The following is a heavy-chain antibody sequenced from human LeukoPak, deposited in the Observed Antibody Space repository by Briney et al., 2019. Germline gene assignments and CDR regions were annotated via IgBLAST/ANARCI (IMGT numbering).Heavy chain of an antibody. CDR2: VYYSGST. CDR1: GGSISTYY. J-gene: IGHJ4*02. CDR3: ARARNYYDYVWGSYRNRPSLFDY. D-gene: IGHD3-16*02. V-gene: IGHV4-59*12. Sequence: SETLSLTCTVSGGSISTYYWSWIRQPPGKGLEWIGYVYYSGSTNYSPSLKSRVTISVDTSKNQFSLKLSSVTAADTAVYYCARARNYYDYVWGSYRNRPSLFDYWGQGTLVTVSS.